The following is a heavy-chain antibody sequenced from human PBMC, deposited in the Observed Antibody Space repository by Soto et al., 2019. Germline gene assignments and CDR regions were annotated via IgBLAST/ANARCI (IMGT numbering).Heavy chain of an antibody. J-gene: IGHJ6*02. CDR2: IYYSGST. CDR3: ARELKHQLGYYYYGMDV. Sequence: ASETLSLTCTVSGASVSSGSYYWSWIRQPPGKGLEWIGYIYYSGSTNYNPSLKSRVTISVDTSKNQFSLKLSSVTAADTAMYYCARELKHQLGYYYYGMDVWGQGTTVTVSS. D-gene: IGHD2-2*01. CDR1: GASVSSGSYY. V-gene: IGHV4-61*01.